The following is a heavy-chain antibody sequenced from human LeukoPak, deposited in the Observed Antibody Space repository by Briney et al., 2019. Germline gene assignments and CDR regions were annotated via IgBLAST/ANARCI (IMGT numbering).Heavy chain of an antibody. D-gene: IGHD3-22*01. CDR1: GGTLSSYA. CDR2: IIPILGIA. Sequence: GSSVKVSCKASGGTLSSYAISWVRQAPGQGLEWMGRIIPILGIANYAQKFQGRVTITADKSTSTAYMELSSLRSEDTAVYYCARDTANYYYDSSGYYFDYWGQGTLVTVSS. J-gene: IGHJ4*02. V-gene: IGHV1-69*04. CDR3: ARDTANYYYDSSGYYFDY.